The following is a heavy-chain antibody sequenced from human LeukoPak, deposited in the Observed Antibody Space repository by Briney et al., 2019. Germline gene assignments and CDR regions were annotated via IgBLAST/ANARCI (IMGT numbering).Heavy chain of an antibody. CDR1: GFTFSSYG. CDR3: TTDLVYYDSSGLDAFDI. V-gene: IGHV3-30*02. CDR2: IRYDGSNK. J-gene: IGHJ3*02. D-gene: IGHD3-22*01. Sequence: GGSLRLSCGASGFTFSSYGMHWVRQAPGKGLEWVAFIRYDGSNKYYADSVKGRFTISRDNSKNTLYLQMNSLKTEDTAVYYCTTDLVYYDSSGLDAFDIWGQGTMVTVSS.